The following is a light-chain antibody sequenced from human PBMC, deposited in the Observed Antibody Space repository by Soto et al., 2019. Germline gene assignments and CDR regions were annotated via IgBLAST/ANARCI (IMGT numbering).Light chain of an antibody. CDR2: EDN. CDR3: QSYDSSNQGV. V-gene: IGLV6-57*02. J-gene: IGLJ3*02. Sequence: NFMLTQSHSVSESPGKTVTISCTGSSGSIASNYVQWYQQRPGSAPTTVIYEDNQRPSGVPDRFSGSIDSSSNSASLTISGLKPEDEADYYCQSYDSSNQGVFGGGTKVTVL. CDR1: SGSIASNY.